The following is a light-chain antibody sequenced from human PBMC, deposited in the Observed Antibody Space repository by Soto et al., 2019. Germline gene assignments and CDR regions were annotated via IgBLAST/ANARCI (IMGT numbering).Light chain of an antibody. V-gene: IGLV2-14*01. J-gene: IGLJ1*01. CDR2: EVS. Sequence: QSALTQPASVSGSPGQSITISCTGTSSDVGGYNYVSWYQQHPGKAPKLMIYEVSNRPSGVSNRFSGSKSGNTASLTISGLQAEDEADYYFSSYTISSTYVFGTGTKLTVL. CDR1: SSDVGGYNY. CDR3: SSYTISSTYV.